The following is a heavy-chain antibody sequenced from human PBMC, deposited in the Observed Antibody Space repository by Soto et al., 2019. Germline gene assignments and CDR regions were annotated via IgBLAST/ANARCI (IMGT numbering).Heavy chain of an antibody. J-gene: IGHJ1*01. V-gene: IGHV4-39*01. CDR1: GGSIRRNYY. D-gene: IGHD4-4*01. CDR3: ATPPTYSSDASEYFQN. Sequence: SETLSLTCTVSGGSIRRNYYGFWIRQPPGKGLEWIGSVYYTGNTYYNPSLKSRITMSGDTSKNQFSLRISSLTAADTAVYFCATPPTYSSDASEYFQNWGQGTLVTVSS. CDR2: VYYTGNT.